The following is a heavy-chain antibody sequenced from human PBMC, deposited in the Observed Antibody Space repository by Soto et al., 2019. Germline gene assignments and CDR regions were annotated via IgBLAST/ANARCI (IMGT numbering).Heavy chain of an antibody. CDR2: IYYSGST. CDR3: ASHYGDYHRNWFDP. CDR1: GGSISSYY. Sequence: PSETLSLTCTVSGGSISSYYWSWIRQPPGKGLEWIGYIYYSGSTNYNPSLKSRVTISADTSKNQFSLKLSSVTAADTAVYYCASHYGDYHRNWFDPWGQGTLVTVSS. V-gene: IGHV4-59*01. J-gene: IGHJ5*02. D-gene: IGHD4-17*01.